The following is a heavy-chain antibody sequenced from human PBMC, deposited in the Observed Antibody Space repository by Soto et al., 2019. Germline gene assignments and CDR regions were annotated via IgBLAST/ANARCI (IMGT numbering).Heavy chain of an antibody. CDR2: IKQDGSER. J-gene: IGHJ4*02. CDR1: GFTFNRYW. Sequence: EVQLVESGGGLVQPGGSLRLSCAASGFTFNRYWMGWVRQAPGKAPEWLANIKQDGSERYYVDSVMGRFTISRDYVENSLFLQMNSLRAEDTAVYYCTRTISALPGDEYWGQGTLVTVSS. CDR3: TRTISALPGDEY. D-gene: IGHD6-6*01. V-gene: IGHV3-7*01.